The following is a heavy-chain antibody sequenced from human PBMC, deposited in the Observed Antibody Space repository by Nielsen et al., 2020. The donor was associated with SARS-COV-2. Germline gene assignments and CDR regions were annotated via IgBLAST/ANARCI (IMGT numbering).Heavy chain of an antibody. CDR2: IHYTGSA. CDR1: GSPIRNSRYY. CDR3: VRDTLAHGLDV. Sequence: SETLSLPFSVSGSPIRNSRYYWTWVRQPPGRGPEWIGNIHYTGSANYSPSLKSRLSMSLEPSRNRFYLSVKSMPAADSAEYYCVRDTLAHGLDVWGQGITVTVSS. V-gene: IGHV4-31*03. J-gene: IGHJ6*02.